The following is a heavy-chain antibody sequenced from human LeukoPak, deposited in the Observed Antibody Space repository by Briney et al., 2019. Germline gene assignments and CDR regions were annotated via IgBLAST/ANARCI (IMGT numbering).Heavy chain of an antibody. CDR2: INSDGSST. Sequence: PGGSLRLSCAASGFTFSSYWMHWVRQAPGKGLVWVSRINSDGSSTSYADSVKGRFTISRDNAKNSLYLQMSSLRVEDTAVYYCARGPPYGSRSDYFDYWGQGTLVTVSA. CDR1: GFTFSSYW. D-gene: IGHD3-10*01. CDR3: ARGPPYGSRSDYFDY. V-gene: IGHV3-74*01. J-gene: IGHJ4*02.